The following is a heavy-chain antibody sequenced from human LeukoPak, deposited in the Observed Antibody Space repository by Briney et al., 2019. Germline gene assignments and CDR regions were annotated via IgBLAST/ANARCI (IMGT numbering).Heavy chain of an antibody. CDR3: ARAKNAGHFDY. V-gene: IGHV4-38-2*02. CDR2: IYHSGST. J-gene: IGHJ4*02. CDR1: GYSISSGYY. Sequence: SETLSLTCTVSGYSISSGYYWGWIRQPPGKGLEWIGSIYHSGSTYYNPSLKSRVTISVDTSKNQFSLKLSSVTAADTAVYYCARAKNAGHFDYWGQGTLVTVSS. D-gene: IGHD6-13*01.